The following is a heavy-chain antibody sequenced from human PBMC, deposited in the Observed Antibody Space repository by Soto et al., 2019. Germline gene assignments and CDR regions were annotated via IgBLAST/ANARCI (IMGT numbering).Heavy chain of an antibody. CDR2: IYWDDDK. V-gene: IGHV2-5*02. CDR1: GFSLSTSGVG. J-gene: IGHJ4*02. D-gene: IGHD2-8*01. Sequence: SGPTLVNPTQTLTLTCTFSGFSLSTSGVGVGWIRQPPGKALEWLALIYWDDDKRYSPSLKSRFNITKDTSKNQVVLTMTNMDPVDTATYYCAHSPTGYCTNGVCYNFDYFDYWGQGTLVTVSS. CDR3: AHSPTGYCTNGVCYNFDYFDY.